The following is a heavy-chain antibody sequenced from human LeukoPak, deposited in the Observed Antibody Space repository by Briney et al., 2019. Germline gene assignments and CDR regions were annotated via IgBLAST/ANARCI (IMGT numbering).Heavy chain of an antibody. V-gene: IGHV4-34*01. CDR1: GGSFSGYY. CDR2: INHSGST. D-gene: IGHD4-17*01. J-gene: IGHJ6*03. Sequence: SETLSLTCAVYGGSFSGYYWSWIRQPPGKGLEWIGEINHSGSTNYNPSLKSRVTISVDTSKNQFSLKLSSVTAADTAVYYCARGATVTNPYYYYYYMDVWGKGTTVTVSS. CDR3: ARGATVTNPYYYYYYMDV.